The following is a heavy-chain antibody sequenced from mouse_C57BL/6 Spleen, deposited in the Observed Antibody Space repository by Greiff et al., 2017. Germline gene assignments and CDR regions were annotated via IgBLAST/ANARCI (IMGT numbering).Heavy chain of an antibody. Sequence: QVQLKQPGAELVKPGASVKLSCKASGYTFTSYWMHWVKQRPGQGLEWIGMIHPNSGSTNYNEKFKSKATLTVDKSSSTAYMQLSSLTSEDSAVYYCARGEEPDYAMDYWGQGTSVTVSS. V-gene: IGHV1-64*01. CDR2: IHPNSGST. CDR3: ARGEEPDYAMDY. CDR1: GYTFTSYW. J-gene: IGHJ4*01.